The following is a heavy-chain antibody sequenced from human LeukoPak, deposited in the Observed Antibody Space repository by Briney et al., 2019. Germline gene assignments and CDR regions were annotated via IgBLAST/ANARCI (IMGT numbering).Heavy chain of an antibody. D-gene: IGHD3-3*01. V-gene: IGHV3-23*01. CDR2: ISGSGGST. J-gene: IGHJ4*02. CDR1: GFTFSSYA. CDR3: AKPTIFGVVPYYFDY. Sequence: GGSLRLSCAASGFTFSSYAMSWVRQAPGKGLEWVSAISGSGGSTYYADSVKGRFTISRDNSKNTLYLQMNSLRAEGTAVYYCAKPTIFGVVPYYFDYWGQGTLVTVSS.